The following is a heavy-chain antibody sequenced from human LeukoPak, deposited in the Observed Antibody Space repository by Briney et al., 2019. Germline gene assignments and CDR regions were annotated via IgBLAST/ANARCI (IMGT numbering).Heavy chain of an antibody. J-gene: IGHJ4*02. CDR3: ARDTALYYYDSSGYSTFDY. Sequence: GGSLRLSCTASGFTTHYWLNWVRQAPGKGLEWVSSISSSSSYIYYADSVKGRFTISRDNAKNSLYLQMNSLRAEDTAVYYCARDTALYYYDSSGYSTFDYWGQGTLVTVSS. V-gene: IGHV3-21*01. CDR1: GFTTHYW. D-gene: IGHD3-22*01. CDR2: ISSSSSYI.